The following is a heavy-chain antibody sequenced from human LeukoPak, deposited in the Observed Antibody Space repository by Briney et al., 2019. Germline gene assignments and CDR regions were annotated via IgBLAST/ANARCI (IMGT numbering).Heavy chain of an antibody. CDR1: GFTFSNYW. CDR3: AKDPKWLLNFDY. J-gene: IGHJ4*02. V-gene: IGHV3-74*01. D-gene: IGHD3-22*01. CDR2: IDANAKTT. Sequence: PGGSLRLSCAASGFTFSNYWLHWVRQAPGKGLVWVSRIDANAKTTSYADSVKGRFTISRDNSKNTLYLQMNSLRAEDTAVYYCAKDPKWLLNFDYWGQGTLVTVSS.